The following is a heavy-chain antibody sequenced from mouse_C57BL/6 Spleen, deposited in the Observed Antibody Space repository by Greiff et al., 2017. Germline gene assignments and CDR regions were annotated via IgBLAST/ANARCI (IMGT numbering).Heavy chain of an antibody. Sequence: QVQLQQPGAELVKPGASVKLSCKASGYTFTSYWMQWVKQRPGQGLEWIGEIDPSDSYTNYNQKFKGKATLTVDTSSSTAYMQLSSLTSEDAAVYYCGRLLMYTPPDYWGQGTTLTVSS. D-gene: IGHD5-1-1*01. V-gene: IGHV1-50*01. CDR1: GYTFTSYW. CDR2: IDPSDSYT. CDR3: GRLLMYTPPDY. J-gene: IGHJ2*01.